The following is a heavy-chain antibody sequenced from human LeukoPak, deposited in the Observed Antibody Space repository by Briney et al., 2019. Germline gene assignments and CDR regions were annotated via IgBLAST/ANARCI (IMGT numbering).Heavy chain of an antibody. V-gene: IGHV3-33*01. CDR2: IWYDGSNK. J-gene: IGHJ3*02. CDR1: GFTFSSYG. CDR3: ARDVLAGGSEAFDI. Sequence: GGSLRLSCAASGFTFSSYGMHWVRQAPGKGLEWVAVIWYDGSNKYYADSVKGRFTISRDNSKNTLYLQMNSLRAEDTALYYCARDVLAGGSEAFDIWGQGTMVTVSS. D-gene: IGHD2-8*01.